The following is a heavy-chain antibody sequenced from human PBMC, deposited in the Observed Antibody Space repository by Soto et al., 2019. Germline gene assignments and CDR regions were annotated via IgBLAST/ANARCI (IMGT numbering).Heavy chain of an antibody. CDR3: ARVLRYFDWDYAFDI. D-gene: IGHD3-9*01. Sequence: GGSLRLSCAASGFTFSSYWMHWVRQAPGKGLEWVAVIWNDGSTKYYADSVKGRFTISRDDSKNTLYLQMNSLRAEDTAVYYCARVLRYFDWDYAFDIWGQGTMVTVSS. J-gene: IGHJ3*02. CDR2: IWNDGSTK. V-gene: IGHV3-33*08. CDR1: GFTFSSYW.